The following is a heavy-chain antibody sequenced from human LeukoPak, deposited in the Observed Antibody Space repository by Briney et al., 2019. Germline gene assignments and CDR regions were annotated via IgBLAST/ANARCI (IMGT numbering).Heavy chain of an antibody. J-gene: IGHJ4*02. D-gene: IGHD1-26*01. CDR1: GFTFSSYG. Sequence: PGGSLRLSCAASGFTFSSYGMHWVRQAPGKGLEWVAFIRYDGSNKYYADSVKGRFTISRDNSKNTLYLQMNSLRAEDTAVYYCARDKWELLGGYYFDYWGQGTLVTVSS. V-gene: IGHV3-30*02. CDR2: IRYDGSNK. CDR3: ARDKWELLGGYYFDY.